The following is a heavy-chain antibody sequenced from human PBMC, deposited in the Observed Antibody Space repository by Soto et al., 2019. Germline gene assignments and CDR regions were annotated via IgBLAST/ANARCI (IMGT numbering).Heavy chain of an antibody. CDR2: ISYDGSNK. CDR3: AKDLIRGPVVAH. Sequence: VAVISYDGSNKYYADSVKGRFTISRDNSKNTLYLQMNSLRAEDTAVYYCAKDLIRGPVVAHWGQGTLVTVSS. D-gene: IGHD2-15*01. J-gene: IGHJ4*02. V-gene: IGHV3-30*18.